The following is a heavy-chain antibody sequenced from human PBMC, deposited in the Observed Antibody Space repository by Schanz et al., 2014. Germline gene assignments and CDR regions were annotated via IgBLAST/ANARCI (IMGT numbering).Heavy chain of an antibody. CDR1: GYTFTSYY. J-gene: IGHJ4*02. CDR2: INPSGGST. V-gene: IGHV1-46*03. Sequence: QVQLVQSGAEVKKPGASVKVSCKASGYTFTSYYMHWVRQAPGQGLEWMGIINPSGGSTSYAQKCHTRVTLTRDTSTGTAYLGLTRLRFEDTAVYYCARDGEAAAGCDYWGQGTLVTVSS. D-gene: IGHD6-13*01. CDR3: ARDGEAAAGCDY.